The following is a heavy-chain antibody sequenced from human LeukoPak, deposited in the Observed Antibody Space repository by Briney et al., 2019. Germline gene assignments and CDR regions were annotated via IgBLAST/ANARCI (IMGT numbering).Heavy chain of an antibody. V-gene: IGHV4-59*12. J-gene: IGHJ6*03. CDR2: IYYSGST. CDR3: ASVNDYGDPLPRYMDV. Sequence: LSETMSLTCTVSGGSISSYYWSWIRQPPGKGLEWIGYIYYSGSTNYNPSLKSRVTISVDKSKNQFSLKLSSVTAADTAVYYCASVNDYGDPLPRYMDVWGKGTAVTVSS. D-gene: IGHD4-17*01. CDR1: GGSISSYY.